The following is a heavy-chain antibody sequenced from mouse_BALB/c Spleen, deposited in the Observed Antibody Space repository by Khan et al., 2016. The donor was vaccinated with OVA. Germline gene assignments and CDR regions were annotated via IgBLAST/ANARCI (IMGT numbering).Heavy chain of an antibody. CDR3: ASLYEYGEGFAY. CDR2: IWSGGTT. Sequence: QVQLKESGPGLIQPSQSLSITCTVSGLSLTSYGVHWVRQSPGKGLEWLGVIWSGGTTDYNVAFISRLTISKDNSKSQVFLKMTSLQANDTAIYYCASLYEYGEGFAYWGQGTLVTVSA. V-gene: IGHV2-2*02. D-gene: IGHD2-4*01. J-gene: IGHJ3*01. CDR1: GLSLTSYG.